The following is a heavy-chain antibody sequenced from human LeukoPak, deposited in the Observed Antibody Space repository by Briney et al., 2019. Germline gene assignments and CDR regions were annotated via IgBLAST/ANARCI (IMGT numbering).Heavy chain of an antibody. CDR2: ISGSGGST. D-gene: IGHD2/OR15-2a*01. CDR3: AKDFFAGPHDAFDI. V-gene: IGHV3-23*01. J-gene: IGHJ3*02. Sequence: PGGSLRLSCAASGFPFSSYAMTWVRLSPGKGLEWVSAISGSGGSTYYADSVKGRFTISRDNSKNTLYLQMNSLRAEDTAVYYCAKDFFAGPHDAFDIWGQGTMVTVSS. CDR1: GFPFSSYA.